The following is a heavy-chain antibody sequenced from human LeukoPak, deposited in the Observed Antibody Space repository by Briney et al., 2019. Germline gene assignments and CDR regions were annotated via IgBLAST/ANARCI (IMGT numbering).Heavy chain of an antibody. J-gene: IGHJ4*02. V-gene: IGHV3-30-3*01. CDR1: GFTFSSYA. D-gene: IGHD3-10*01. CDR3: ARVTGVTSDY. Sequence: PGGSLRLSCAASGFTFSSYAMHWVRQAPGKGLEWVAVISYDGSNKYYADSVKGRFTISRDNSKNTLYLQMNSLRAEDTAVYYCARVTGVTSDYWGQGTLVTVSS. CDR2: ISYDGSNK.